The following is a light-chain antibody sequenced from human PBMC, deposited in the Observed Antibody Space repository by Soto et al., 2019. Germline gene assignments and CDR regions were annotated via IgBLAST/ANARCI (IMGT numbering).Light chain of an antibody. V-gene: IGKV1-5*01. Sequence: ENRMNQAPSTLSTTIGDRVTITCRASQSISSWLAWYQQKPGKAPKLLIYDASSLESGVPSRFSGSGSGTEFTLTISSLQPDDFATYYCQQYNSYSWTFGQGTKVDIK. CDR1: QSISSW. J-gene: IGKJ1*01. CDR3: QQYNSYSWT. CDR2: DAS.